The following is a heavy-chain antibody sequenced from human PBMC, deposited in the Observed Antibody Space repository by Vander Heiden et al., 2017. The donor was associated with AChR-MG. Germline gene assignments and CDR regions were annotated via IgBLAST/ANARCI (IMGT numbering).Heavy chain of an antibody. CDR2: IYYSGST. V-gene: IGHV4-31*03. CDR3: ARGDCSSTSCYVDY. J-gene: IGHJ4*02. CDR1: GGSISSGGYC. D-gene: IGHD2-2*01. Sequence: QVQLQESGSGLVKPSQTLSLTCTVSGGSISSGGYCWSWIRQHPGKGLEWIGYIYYSGSTYYNPSLKSRVTISVDTSKNQFSLKLSSVTAADTAVYYCARGDCSSTSCYVDYWGQGTLVTVSS.